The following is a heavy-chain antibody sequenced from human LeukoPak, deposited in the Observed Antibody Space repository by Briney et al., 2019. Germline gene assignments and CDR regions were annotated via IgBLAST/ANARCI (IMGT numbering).Heavy chain of an antibody. CDR2: IYYSKNT. Sequence: SETLSLTCTVSGGAISSSSTYWGWIRQPPGKGLEWIGSIYYSKNTYYNPSLKSRVTISADTSKNQFSLTLGSVSATDTAVYSAVSPREFSYCYFDYWGQGTLVTVSS. V-gene: IGHV4-39*01. CDR3: VSPREFSYCYFDY. D-gene: IGHD5-18*01. CDR1: GGAISSSSTY. J-gene: IGHJ4*02.